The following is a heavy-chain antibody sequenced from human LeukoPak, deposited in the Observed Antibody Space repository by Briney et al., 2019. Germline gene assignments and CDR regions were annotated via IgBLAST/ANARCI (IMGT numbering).Heavy chain of an antibody. CDR3: AKWGDYDILTGYYDSDY. CDR2: ITGSDDIT. CDR1: GFIFSNYA. Sequence: GGSLRLSCAASGFIFSNYAMSWVRQAPGKGLEWVSAITGSDDITYYAGSVKGRFTISRDNSKNTLYLQVNSLRAEDTAIYYCAKWGDYDILTGYYDSDYWGQGTLVTVSS. J-gene: IGHJ4*02. D-gene: IGHD3-9*01. V-gene: IGHV3-23*01.